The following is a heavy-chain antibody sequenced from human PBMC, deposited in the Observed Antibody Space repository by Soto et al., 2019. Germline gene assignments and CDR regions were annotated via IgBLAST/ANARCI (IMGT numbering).Heavy chain of an antibody. CDR1: RFTFSSYA. D-gene: IGHD5-12*01. CDR3: ARDQIATTGPFDY. V-gene: IGHV3-33*01. Sequence: SLRLSCAASRFTFSSYAMHWVRQAPGKGLEWVAVIWYDGSKNYYADSVKGRFTISSDNSKNTLYLQMDSLRAEDTAVYYCARDQIATTGPFDYWGQGTQVTVSS. J-gene: IGHJ4*02. CDR2: IWYDGSKN.